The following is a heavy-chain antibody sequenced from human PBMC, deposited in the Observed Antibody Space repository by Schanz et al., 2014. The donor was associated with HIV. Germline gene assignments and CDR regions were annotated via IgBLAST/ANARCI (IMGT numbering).Heavy chain of an antibody. CDR1: GFTFNKYS. V-gene: IGHV3-21*01. D-gene: IGHD6-13*01. CDR2: ITSTSSYI. Sequence: EVHLVESGGGLVKPGGSLRLSCTASGFTFNKYSMNWVRQAPGKGLEWVASITSTSSYIYYGESMKGRFTISRDNTKNSLYLQMNSLGVEDTAVYYCARDSYSSWFFDSWGQGTLVTVSP. J-gene: IGHJ4*02. CDR3: ARDSYSSWFFDS.